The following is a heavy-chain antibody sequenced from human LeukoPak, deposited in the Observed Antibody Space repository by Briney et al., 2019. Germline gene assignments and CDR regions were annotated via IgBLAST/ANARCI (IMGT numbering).Heavy chain of an antibody. CDR2: INHSGST. D-gene: IGHD2-2*02. CDR3: ARGTCSSTSCYMWHFDL. CDR1: GGSFSGYY. V-gene: IGHV4-34*01. J-gene: IGHJ2*01. Sequence: SETLSLTCAVYGGSFSGYYWSWIRQPPGKGLEWIGEINHSGSTNYNPSLKSRVTISVDTSKNQSSLKLSSVTAADTAVYYCARGTCSSTSCYMWHFDLWGRGTLVTVSS.